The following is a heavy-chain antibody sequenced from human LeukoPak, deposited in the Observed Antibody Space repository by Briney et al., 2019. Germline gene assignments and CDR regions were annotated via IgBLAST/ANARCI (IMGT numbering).Heavy chain of an antibody. D-gene: IGHD3-16*01. J-gene: IGHJ4*02. CDR2: IYYSGSA. Sequence: SETLSLTCAVSGGSISSYYWSWIRQPPGKGLEWIGYIYYSGSANYNPSLKSRVTISVDTSMNQFSLRLSSVTAADPAVYYCARGGGRKLDYWGQGTLVTVSS. V-gene: IGHV4-59*01. CDR1: GGSISSYY. CDR3: ARGGGRKLDY.